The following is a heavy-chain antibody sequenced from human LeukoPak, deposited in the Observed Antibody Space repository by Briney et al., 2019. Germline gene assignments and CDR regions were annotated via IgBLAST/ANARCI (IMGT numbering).Heavy chain of an antibody. Sequence: SETLSLTYTVSGGSISSYYWSWIRQPPGKGLEWIGYIYYSGSTNYNPSLKSRVTISVDTSKNQFSLKLSSVTAADTAVYYCARVGGSGWYGVEYYFDYWGQGTLVTVSS. J-gene: IGHJ4*02. CDR1: GGSISSYY. CDR2: IYYSGST. V-gene: IGHV4-59*01. D-gene: IGHD6-19*01. CDR3: ARVGGSGWYGVEYYFDY.